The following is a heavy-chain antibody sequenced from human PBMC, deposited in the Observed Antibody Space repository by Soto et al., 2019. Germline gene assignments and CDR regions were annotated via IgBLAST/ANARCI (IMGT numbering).Heavy chain of an antibody. CDR3: ARLGQSSGWYCFDY. J-gene: IGHJ4*02. D-gene: IGHD6-19*01. CDR1: GGSISSNS. CDR2: IKYSGTT. V-gene: IGHV4-39*01. Sequence: SETLSLTCSVSGGSISSNSWGWIRQPPGKGLEWIASIKYSGTTFYNPSLKSRVTLSVDTSKNQFSLNLSSVTAADTAVYYCARLGQSSGWYCFDYWGQGTLVTVSS.